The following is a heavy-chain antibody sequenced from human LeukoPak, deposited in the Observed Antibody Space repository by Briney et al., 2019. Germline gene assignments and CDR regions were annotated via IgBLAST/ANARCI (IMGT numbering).Heavy chain of an antibody. CDR2: INHSGST. D-gene: IGHD3-3*01. V-gene: IGHV4-34*01. Sequence: SETLSLTCAVYGGSFSGYYWSWLRQPPGKGLEWIGEINHSGSTNYNPSLKSRGTISVDTSKNQFSLKLSSVTAADTAVYYCARGIGYYDFWSGYYRDTASYYFNYWGQGTLVTVSS. J-gene: IGHJ4*02. CDR1: GGSFSGYY. CDR3: ARGIGYYDFWSGYYRDTASYYFNY.